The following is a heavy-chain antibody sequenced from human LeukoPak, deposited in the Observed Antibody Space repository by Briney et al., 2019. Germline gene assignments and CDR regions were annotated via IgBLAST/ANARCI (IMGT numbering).Heavy chain of an antibody. D-gene: IGHD2-2*01. V-gene: IGHV3-30*02. CDR2: IRYDGSNK. CDR3: AKASGQAGYCSSTSCHYTFDY. CDR1: GFTFSSYG. J-gene: IGHJ4*02. Sequence: GGSLRLSCAASGFTFSSYGMHWVRQAPGKGLEWVAFIRYDGSNKYYADSVKGRFTISRDNSKNTLYLQMNSLRAEDTTVYYCAKASGQAGYCSSTSCHYTFDYWGQGTLVTVSS.